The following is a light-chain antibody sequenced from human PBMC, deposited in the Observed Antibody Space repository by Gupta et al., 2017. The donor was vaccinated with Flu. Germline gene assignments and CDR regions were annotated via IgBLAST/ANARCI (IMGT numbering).Light chain of an antibody. CDR3: SSYTSSSTVV. J-gene: IGLJ2*01. V-gene: IGLV2-14*01. Sequence: SLTISCTGTSSDVGGYNYVSGYQQHPGKAPKLMIYEVSNRPSGVSNRFSGSKSGNTASLTISGLQAEDEADYYCSSYTSSSTVVFGGGTKLTVL. CDR2: EVS. CDR1: SSDVGGYNY.